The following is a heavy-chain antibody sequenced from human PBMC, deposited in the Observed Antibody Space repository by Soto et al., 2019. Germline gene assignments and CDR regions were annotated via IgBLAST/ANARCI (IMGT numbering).Heavy chain of an antibody. D-gene: IGHD1-26*01. CDR2: MNANTGTR. J-gene: IGHJ5*02. Sequence: ASVKVSCKASGYTFTNYDINWVRQATGQGLEWMGWMNANTGTRGYAQKFQGRVTMTRDTSTTTAYMELSSLTFEDTAVYYCKRGRQWEQPPGTNWLDPWGQGTLVTVSS. CDR1: GYTFTNYD. V-gene: IGHV1-8*01. CDR3: KRGRQWEQPPGTNWLDP.